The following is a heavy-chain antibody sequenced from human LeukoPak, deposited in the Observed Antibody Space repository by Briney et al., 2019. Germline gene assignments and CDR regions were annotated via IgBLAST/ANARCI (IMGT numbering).Heavy chain of an antibody. Sequence: GGSLRLSCAASGFTFSSYAMHWVRQAPGKGLEWVAVISYDGSNKYYADSVKGRFTISRDNSKNTLYLQMNSLRADDTAVYYCARDVWSYGSGSYGDHWGQGTLVTVSS. J-gene: IGHJ4*02. D-gene: IGHD3-10*01. CDR1: GFTFSSYA. CDR2: ISYDGSNK. CDR3: ARDVWSYGSGSYGDH. V-gene: IGHV3-30-3*01.